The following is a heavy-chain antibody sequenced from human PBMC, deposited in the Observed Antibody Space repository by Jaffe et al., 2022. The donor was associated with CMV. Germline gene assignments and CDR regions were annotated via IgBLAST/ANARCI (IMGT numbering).Heavy chain of an antibody. Sequence: QVQLVQSGAEVKKPGASVKVSCKASGYTFTSYAMHWVRQAPGQRLEWMGWINAGNGNTKYSQKFQGRVTITRDTSASTAYMELSSLRSEDTAVYYCARASGGGSPILRNTGYYYYMDVWGKGTTVTVSS. V-gene: IGHV1-3*01. CDR1: GYTFTSYA. D-gene: IGHD2-15*01. J-gene: IGHJ6*03. CDR3: ARASGGGSPILRNTGYYYYMDV. CDR2: INAGNGNT.